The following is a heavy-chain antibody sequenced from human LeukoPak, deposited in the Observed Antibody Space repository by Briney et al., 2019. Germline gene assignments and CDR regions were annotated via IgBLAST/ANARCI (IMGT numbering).Heavy chain of an antibody. D-gene: IGHD2-8*01. J-gene: IGHJ6*02. V-gene: IGHV3-20*04. CDR3: AKDMGYFTGMDV. CDR1: GFTFDDYG. Sequence: GSLRLSCAASGFTFDDYGMSWVRQAPGKGLEWVSGINWNGGSTGYADSVKGRFTISRDNAKNSLYLQMNSLRAEDTAVYYCAKDMGYFTGMDVWGQGTTVTVSS. CDR2: INWNGGST.